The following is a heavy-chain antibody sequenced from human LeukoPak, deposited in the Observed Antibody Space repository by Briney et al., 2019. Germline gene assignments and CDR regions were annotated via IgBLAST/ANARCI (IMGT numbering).Heavy chain of an antibody. V-gene: IGHV4-4*09. CDR1: GGSISSYY. CDR2: ICTSGST. CDR3: ARHLGWELPHFDY. J-gene: IGHJ4*02. D-gene: IGHD1-26*01. Sequence: PSETLSLTCTVFGGSISSYYWSWIRQPPGKGLEWIGYICTSGSTNYNPSLKSRVTISVDTSKNQFSLKLSSVTAADTAVYYCARHLGWELPHFDYWGQGTLVTVSS.